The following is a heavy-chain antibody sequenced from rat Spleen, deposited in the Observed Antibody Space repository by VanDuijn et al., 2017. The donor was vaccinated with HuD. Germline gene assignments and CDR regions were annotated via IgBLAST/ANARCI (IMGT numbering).Heavy chain of an antibody. J-gene: IGHJ2*01. Sequence: EVQLVESGGGLVQPGRSMRLSCAASGFTFNDYYMAWVRQAPKKGLEWVATIIFDGSRTYYRDSGKGRFTISIDNAKSTLYLQMNSLRSEDTATYYCTRDPITIAARFDYWGQGVMVTVSS. CDR1: GFTFNDYY. D-gene: IGHD1-2*01. CDR3: TRDPITIAARFDY. CDR2: IIFDGSRT. V-gene: IGHV5-22*01.